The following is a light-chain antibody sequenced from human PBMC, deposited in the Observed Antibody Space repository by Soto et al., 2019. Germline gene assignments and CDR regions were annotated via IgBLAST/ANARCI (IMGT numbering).Light chain of an antibody. V-gene: IGLV1-47*01. CDR2: RNN. CDR3: ATWDDSLSGLV. J-gene: IGLJ2*01. CDR1: NSNIAKNY. Sequence: QSVLTQPPSASGTPGQRVTISCSGSNSNIAKNYVDWYQQLPGAAPKALIYRNNQRPSGVPDRFSGSKSGTSASLAISGLRSEDEADYYCATWDDSLSGLVFGGGTKLTVL.